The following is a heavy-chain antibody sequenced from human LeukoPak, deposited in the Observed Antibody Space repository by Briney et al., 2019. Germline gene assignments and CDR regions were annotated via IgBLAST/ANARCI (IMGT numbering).Heavy chain of an antibody. Sequence: GGSLRLSCAASGFIFSDYYMSWIRQAPGKGLEWVSFISSSGSTIYYADSVKGRFTISRDNAKNSLYLRMNSLRAEDTAVYYCAELGITMIGGVWGKGTTVTISS. D-gene: IGHD3-10*02. CDR1: GFIFSDYY. CDR3: AELGITMIGGV. CDR2: ISSSGSTI. J-gene: IGHJ6*04. V-gene: IGHV3-11*04.